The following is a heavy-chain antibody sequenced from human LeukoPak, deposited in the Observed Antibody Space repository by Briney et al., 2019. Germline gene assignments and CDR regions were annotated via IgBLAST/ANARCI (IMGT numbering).Heavy chain of an antibody. Sequence: SQTLSLTCTVSGGSISSGSYYWSWIRQPAGKGLEWIGRIYTSGSTNYNPSLKSRVTISVDTSKNQFSLKLSSVTAADTAVYYCARDLMTTVVTGSWFDPWGQGTLVTVSS. CDR3: ARDLMTTVVTGSWFDP. J-gene: IGHJ5*02. CDR2: IYTSGST. CDR1: GGSISSGSYY. D-gene: IGHD4-23*01. V-gene: IGHV4-61*02.